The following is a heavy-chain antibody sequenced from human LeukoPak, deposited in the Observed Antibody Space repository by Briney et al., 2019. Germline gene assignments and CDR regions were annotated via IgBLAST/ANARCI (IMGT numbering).Heavy chain of an antibody. Sequence: PSETLSLTCAVYGGSFSGYYWSWIRQPPGKGLEWIGEINHSGSTNYNPSLKSRVTISVDTSKNQFSLKLSSVTAADTAVYYCARAKVAKGYCSSTSCYRLSYYYGMDVWGQGTTVTVSS. D-gene: IGHD2-2*02. CDR3: ARAKVAKGYCSSTSCYRLSYYYGMDV. J-gene: IGHJ6*02. CDR2: INHSGST. V-gene: IGHV4-34*01. CDR1: GGSFSGYY.